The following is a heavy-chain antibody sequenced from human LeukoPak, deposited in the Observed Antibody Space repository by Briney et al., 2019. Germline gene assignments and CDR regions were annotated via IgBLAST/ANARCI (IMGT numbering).Heavy chain of an antibody. J-gene: IGHJ4*02. V-gene: IGHV3-7*05. CDR2: LKPDGRDK. Sequence: PGWSLRLSCAASGFTFSSYWMDWVRQAPGKGLEWVANLKPDGRDKYYTDSVKGRFTISRDNAKGSLYLQMNSLRAEDTAVYYCVRDLDFWGQGTLVTVSS. CDR1: GFTFSSYW. CDR3: VRDLDF.